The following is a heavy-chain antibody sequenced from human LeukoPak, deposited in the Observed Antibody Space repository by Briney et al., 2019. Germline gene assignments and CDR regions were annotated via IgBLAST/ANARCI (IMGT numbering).Heavy chain of an antibody. CDR2: INPNSGGT. J-gene: IGHJ6*02. CDR3: ARGSSGYHHGMDV. V-gene: IGHV1-2*04. D-gene: IGHD3-22*01. Sequence: ASVKVSCKASGYTFTSYGISWVRQAPGQGLEWMGWINPNSGGTNYAQKFQGWVTMTRDTSISTAYMELSRLRSDDTAVYYCARGSSGYHHGMDVWGQGTTVTVSS. CDR1: GYTFTSYG.